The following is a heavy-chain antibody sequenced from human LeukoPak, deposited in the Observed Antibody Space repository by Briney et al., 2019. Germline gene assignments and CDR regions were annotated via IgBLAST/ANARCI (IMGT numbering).Heavy chain of an antibody. CDR3: ARDNLAALDY. V-gene: IGHV4-59*12. J-gene: IGHJ4*02. D-gene: IGHD6-13*01. Sequence: KSSETLSLTCAVSGDSISSDYWSWVRQPPGKGLEWIGYIYYTGSTNYNPSLKSRVTISVDTSKNQFSLKLSSVTAADTAVYYCARDNLAALDYWGQGTLVTVSP. CDR1: GDSISSDY. CDR2: IYYTGST.